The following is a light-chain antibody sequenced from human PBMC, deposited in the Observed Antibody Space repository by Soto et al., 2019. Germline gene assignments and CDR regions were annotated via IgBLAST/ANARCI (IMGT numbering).Light chain of an antibody. V-gene: IGKV1-39*01. J-gene: IGKJ4*01. CDR3: QQSYTTPLT. CDR1: QTMSDY. Sequence: DLQMTQSPSSLSASVGDRVTITCRASQTMSDYLNWYQHKPGKVPKLLIYSASRLQSGVPSRFSASGSGTDFTLTISSLQPEDFATYYCQQSYTTPLTFGGGTKVEIK. CDR2: SAS.